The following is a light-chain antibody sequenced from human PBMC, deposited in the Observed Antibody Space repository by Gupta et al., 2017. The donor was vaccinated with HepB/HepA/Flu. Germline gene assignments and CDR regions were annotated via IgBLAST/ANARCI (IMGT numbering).Light chain of an antibody. J-gene: IGKJ1*01. V-gene: IGKV1-39*01. CDR2: AAS. CDR1: QSISSY. CDR3: QQSYSTPRT. Sequence: DIQMTQSPYSLSASVGDRVTITCRASQSISSYLNWYQQKPGKAPKLLIYAASSLQSGVPSRFSGSGSGTDFTLTISILQPEDFATYYCQQSYSTPRTFGQGTKVEIK.